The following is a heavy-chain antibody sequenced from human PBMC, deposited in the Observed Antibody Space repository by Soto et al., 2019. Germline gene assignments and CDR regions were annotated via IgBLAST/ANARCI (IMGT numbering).Heavy chain of an antibody. CDR1: GFTFSSYA. J-gene: IGHJ4*02. CDR3: ARDRGYSGPDY. D-gene: IGHD5-12*01. Sequence: PGGSLRLSCAASGFTFSSYAMHWVRQAPGKGLEWVAVISYDGGNKYYADSVKGRFTISRDNSKNTLYLQMNSLRAEDTAVYYCARDRGYSGPDYWGQGTLVTVSS. V-gene: IGHV3-30-3*01. CDR2: ISYDGGNK.